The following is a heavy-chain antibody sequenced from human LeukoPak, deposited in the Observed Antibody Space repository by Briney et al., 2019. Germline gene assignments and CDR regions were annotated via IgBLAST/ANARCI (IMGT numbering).Heavy chain of an antibody. CDR2: INHSGST. J-gene: IGHJ4*02. CDR3: AGLYDSSGYYADY. CDR1: GGSFSGYY. V-gene: IGHV4-34*01. Sequence: KPSETLPLTCAVYGGSFSGYYWSWIRQPPGKGLEWIGEINHSGSTNYNPSLKSRVTISVDTSKNQFSLKLSSVTAADTAVYYCAGLYDSSGYYADYWGQGTLVTVSS. D-gene: IGHD3-22*01.